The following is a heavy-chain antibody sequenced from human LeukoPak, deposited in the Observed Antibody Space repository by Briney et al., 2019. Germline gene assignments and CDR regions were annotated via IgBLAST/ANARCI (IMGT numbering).Heavy chain of an antibody. CDR2: IYTSGST. CDR3: ARDKAAHAYYYDYGMDV. D-gene: IGHD6-6*01. CDR1: GGSISSGSYY. V-gene: IGHV4-61*02. Sequence: SETLSLTCTVSGGSISSGSYYWSWIRQPAGKGLEWIGRIYTSGSTNYNPSLKSRVTISVDTSKNQFSLKLSSVTAADTAVYYCARDKAAHAYYYDYGMDVWGQGTTVTVSS. J-gene: IGHJ6*02.